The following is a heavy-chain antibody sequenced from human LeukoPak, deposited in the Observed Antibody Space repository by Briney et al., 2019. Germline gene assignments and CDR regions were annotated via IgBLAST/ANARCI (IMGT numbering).Heavy chain of an antibody. V-gene: IGHV1-58*01. J-gene: IGHJ6*02. CDR1: GFTFTSSA. CDR2: IVVGSGNT. D-gene: IGHD2-15*01. CDR3: VADPRYCSGGSCYRGYYGMDV. Sequence: SVKVSCKASGFTFTSSAVQWVRQARGQRLEWIGWIVVGSGNTNYAQKFQERVTITRDMSTSTAYMELSSLRSEDAAVYYCVADPRYCSGGSCYRGYYGMDVWGQGTTVTVSS.